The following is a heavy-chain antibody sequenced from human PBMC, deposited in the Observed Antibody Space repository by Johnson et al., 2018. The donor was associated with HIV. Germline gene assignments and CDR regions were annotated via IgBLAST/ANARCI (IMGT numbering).Heavy chain of an antibody. J-gene: IGHJ3*01. CDR2: IKRKTDGGTT. D-gene: IGHD3-22*01. V-gene: IGHV3-15*01. CDR3: TIDPIFVGNWYHSSP. CDR1: GLTFSDAW. Sequence: VQLVESGGGLVKPGGSLRLTCAASGLTFSDAWMSWVRQAPGKGLEWVGRIKRKTDGGTTDYAAPVKGRFSISRDDSKNTVYLQTNSLKTEDTAVYFCTIDPIFVGNWYHSSPWGQGSMVTVSS.